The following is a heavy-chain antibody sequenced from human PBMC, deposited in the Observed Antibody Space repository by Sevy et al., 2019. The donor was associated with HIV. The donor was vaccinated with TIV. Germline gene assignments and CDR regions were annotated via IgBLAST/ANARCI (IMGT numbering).Heavy chain of an antibody. D-gene: IGHD3-16*01. CDR2: IYHSGST. Sequence: SETLSLTCGVSGYSIISGYYWGWIRQPPGKGLEWIVSIYHSGSTYYNPSLKSRVTISVDTSKNQFSLKLSSVTAADAAVYYCARQVVAFGNPAFEDYWGQGTLVTVSS. J-gene: IGHJ4*02. CDR3: ARQVVAFGNPAFEDY. CDR1: GYSIISGYY. V-gene: IGHV4-38-2*01.